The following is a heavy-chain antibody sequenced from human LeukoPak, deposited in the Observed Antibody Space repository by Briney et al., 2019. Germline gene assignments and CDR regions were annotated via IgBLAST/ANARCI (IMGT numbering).Heavy chain of an antibody. CDR2: INQDGSQK. CDR1: GFTFSGYW. CDR3: ARSPNIAVAGDAD. Sequence: PGGSLRHSCAASGFTFSGYWMTWVRQTPVKGLEWVATINQDGSQKYYVDSVKGRFTISRDNANISLYLQMNSLRAEDTAVFYCARSPNIAVAGDADWGQGTPVTVSS. V-gene: IGHV3-7*01. J-gene: IGHJ4*02. D-gene: IGHD6-19*01.